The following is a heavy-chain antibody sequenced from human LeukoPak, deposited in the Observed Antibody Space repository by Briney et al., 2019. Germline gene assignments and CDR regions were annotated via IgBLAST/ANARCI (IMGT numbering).Heavy chain of an antibody. J-gene: IGHJ4*02. D-gene: IGHD3-3*01. CDR1: GGSISSYY. CDR3: ARVAGGFHYFDS. Sequence: SETLSLTCTVSGGSISSYYWSWIRQPPGKGLEWIGSIYHSGTTYYNPSLKSRVTISVDTSKNQFSLTLSSVTAADTAVFYCARVAGGFHYFDSWGQGTLVSVSS. CDR2: IYHSGTT. V-gene: IGHV4-59*04.